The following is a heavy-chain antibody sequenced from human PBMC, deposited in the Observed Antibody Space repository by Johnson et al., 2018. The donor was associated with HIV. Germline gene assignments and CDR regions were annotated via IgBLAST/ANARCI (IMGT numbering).Heavy chain of an antibody. D-gene: IGHD1-26*01. V-gene: IGHV3-30*18. J-gene: IGHJ3*01. CDR2: ISYDGSNK. CDR1: GFTFSSYG. CDR3: AKEESGSFLAFDF. Sequence: VQLVESGGCVVQPGRSLRLSCAASGFTFSSYGMHWVRQAPGKGLEWVAVISYDGSNKYYADSVKGRFTISRDNSKNTLYLQMNRLRAEDTAVYYCAKEESGSFLAFDFWGQGTMVAVSS.